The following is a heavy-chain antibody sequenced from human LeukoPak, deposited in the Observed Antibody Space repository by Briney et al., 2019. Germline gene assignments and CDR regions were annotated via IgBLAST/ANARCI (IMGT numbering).Heavy chain of an antibody. CDR2: INAGNGNT. J-gene: IGHJ3*02. CDR3: ARSGWYGDAFDI. CDR1: GYTFTSYA. V-gene: IGHV1-3*01. D-gene: IGHD6-19*01. Sequence: GASVKVSCKASGYTFTSYAMHWVRQAPGQRLEWMGWINAGNGNTKYSQKFQGRVTITRDTSASTAYMELSSLRSEDTAAYYCARSGWYGDAFDIWGQGTMVTVSS.